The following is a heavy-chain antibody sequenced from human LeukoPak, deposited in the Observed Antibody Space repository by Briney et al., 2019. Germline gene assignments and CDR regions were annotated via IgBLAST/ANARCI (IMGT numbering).Heavy chain of an antibody. D-gene: IGHD3-22*01. CDR2: IIPIFGTA. CDR1: GGTFSSYA. V-gene: IGHV1-69*13. J-gene: IGHJ2*01. Sequence: GASVKASCKASGGTFSSYAISWVRQAPGQGLEWMGGIIPIFGTANYAQKFQGRVTITADESTSTAYMELSSLRSEDTAVYYCARARYYYDSSGYGYFDLWGRGTLVTVSS. CDR3: ARARYYYDSSGYGYFDL.